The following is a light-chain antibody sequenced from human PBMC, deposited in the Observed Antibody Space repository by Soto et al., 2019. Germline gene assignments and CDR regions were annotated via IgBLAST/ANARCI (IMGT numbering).Light chain of an antibody. J-gene: IGLJ3*02. CDR2: RNN. CDR3: AAWDDSLNGWV. CDR1: SSNIGSNT. V-gene: IGLV1-44*01. Sequence: QSVLTQPPSASGTPGQRVTISCSGSSSNIGSNTVNWYQQLPGTAPKLLIYRNNQRPSGVPDRFSGSKSGTSASLAISGLQSDDEADYYCAAWDDSLNGWVFGGGTQLTVL.